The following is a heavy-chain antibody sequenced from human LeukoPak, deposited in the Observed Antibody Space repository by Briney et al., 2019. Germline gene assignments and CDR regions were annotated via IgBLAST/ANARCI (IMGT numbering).Heavy chain of an antibody. J-gene: IGHJ5*02. D-gene: IGHD2-15*01. CDR3: ARGLGYRSGGTCSFDP. CDR1: GYTFTTYHA. CDR2: INTNTGNP. Sequence: GASVKVSCKASGYTFTTYHAMNWVRQAPGQGLEWMGWINTNTGNPTYAQGFTGRFVFSLDTSVSTAYLQISSLKAEDTAVYYCARGLGYRSGGTCSFDPWGQGTLVTVSS. V-gene: IGHV7-4-1*02.